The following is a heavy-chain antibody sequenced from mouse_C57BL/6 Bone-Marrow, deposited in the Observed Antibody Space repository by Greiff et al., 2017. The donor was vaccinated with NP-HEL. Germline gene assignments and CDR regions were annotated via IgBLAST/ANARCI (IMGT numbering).Heavy chain of an antibody. Sequence: VQLQQSGPELVKPGASVKISCKASGYTFTDYYMNWVKQSHGKSLEWIGDINPNNGGTSYNQKFKGKATLTVDKSSSTAYMELRSLTSEDSAVYYCARSPLWDFDYWGQGTTLTVSS. V-gene: IGHV1-26*01. CDR3: ARSPLWDFDY. CDR1: GYTFTDYY. CDR2: INPNNGGT. D-gene: IGHD1-1*02. J-gene: IGHJ2*01.